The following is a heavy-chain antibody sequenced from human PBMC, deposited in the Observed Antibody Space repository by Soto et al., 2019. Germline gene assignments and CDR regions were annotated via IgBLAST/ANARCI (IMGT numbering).Heavy chain of an antibody. CDR3: ARPFFGVVSLDAFDI. Sequence: SGESLKISCKGSGYSFTSYWISWVRQMPGKGLEWMGRIDPSDSYTNYSPSFQGHVTISADKSISTAYLQWSSLKASDTAMYYCARPFFGVVSLDAFDIWGQGTMVTVSS. D-gene: IGHD3-3*01. CDR1: GYSFTSYW. V-gene: IGHV5-10-1*01. CDR2: IDPSDSYT. J-gene: IGHJ3*02.